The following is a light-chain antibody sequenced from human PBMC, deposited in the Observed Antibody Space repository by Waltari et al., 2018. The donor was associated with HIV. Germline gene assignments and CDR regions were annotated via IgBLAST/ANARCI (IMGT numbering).Light chain of an antibody. CDR2: DPP. J-gene: IGKJ2*01. CDR3: RQGRTRRLGGT. V-gene: IGKV3-11*01. Sequence: EIGLTQSPATLSLSPGERDTLSCWASQRINSYLSWYQQKPGQAPRLLIYDPPNRATCIPATFRGRGSAPVRTRYISSVEHAEFVVCYCRQGRTRRLGGTFGEGTALEIK. CDR1: QRINSY.